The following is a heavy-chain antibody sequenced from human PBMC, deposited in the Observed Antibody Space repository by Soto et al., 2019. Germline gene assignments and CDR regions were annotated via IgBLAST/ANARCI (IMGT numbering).Heavy chain of an antibody. Sequence: SETRSLTCTVSGGSITGDYWSWIRQPPGKGLEWIGYIYDSGSTNYNLALKSRVTFSIEKSKNQFPLKLTSVSAADKALYFCARTSLCPTPVTHYFVDSWGRGTLDTVSS. V-gene: IGHV4-59*01. CDR2: IYDSGST. J-gene: IGHJ4*02. CDR3: ARTSLCPTPVTHYFVDS. CDR1: GGSITGDY. D-gene: IGHD2-15*01.